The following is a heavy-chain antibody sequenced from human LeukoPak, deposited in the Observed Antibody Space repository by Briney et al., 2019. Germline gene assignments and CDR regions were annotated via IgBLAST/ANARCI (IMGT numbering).Heavy chain of an antibody. D-gene: IGHD5-24*01. CDR2: IYYSGST. Sequence: SETLSLTCTVSGGSISSYYWSWIRQPSGKGLEWIGYIYYSGSTNYNPSLKSRVTISVDTSKNQFSLKLSSVTAADTAVYYCARHSLAGYNRMFDYWGQGTLVTVSS. CDR1: GGSISSYY. J-gene: IGHJ4*02. CDR3: ARHSLAGYNRMFDY. V-gene: IGHV4-59*08.